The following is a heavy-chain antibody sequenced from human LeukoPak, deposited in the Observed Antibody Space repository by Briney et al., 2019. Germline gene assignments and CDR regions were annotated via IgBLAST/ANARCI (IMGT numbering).Heavy chain of an antibody. V-gene: IGHV1-46*01. Sequence: ASVKVSCKASAYIFTTYYIHWVRQAPGQGLEWMGIINPSDGSANYAQQFQGRVTITRDMSTSTAYMELSSLRSEDTAVYYCAADLRDGYNYRLDYWGQGTLVTVSS. CDR3: AADLRDGYNYRLDY. CDR2: INPSDGSA. CDR1: AYIFTTYY. J-gene: IGHJ4*02. D-gene: IGHD5-24*01.